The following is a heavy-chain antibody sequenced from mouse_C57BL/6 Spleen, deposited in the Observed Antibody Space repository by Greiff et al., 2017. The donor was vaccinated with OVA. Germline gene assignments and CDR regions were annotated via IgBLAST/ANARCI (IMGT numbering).Heavy chain of an antibody. CDR3: ARNYGYGGDFDY. D-gene: IGHD2-2*01. CDR1: GYTFTSYW. V-gene: IGHV1-69*01. Sequence: QVQLQQPGAELVMPGASVKLSCKASGYTFTSYWMHWVKQRPGQGLEWIGEIDPSDSYTNYNQKFKGKSTLTVDKSSSTAYMQLSSLTSEDSAVYYCARNYGYGGDFDYWGQGTTLTVSS. CDR2: IDPSDSYT. J-gene: IGHJ2*01.